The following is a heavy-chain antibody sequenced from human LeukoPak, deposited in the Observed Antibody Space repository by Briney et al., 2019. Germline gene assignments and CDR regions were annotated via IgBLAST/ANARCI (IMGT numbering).Heavy chain of an antibody. V-gene: IGHV3-23*01. CDR3: AKDMKAAWYFDY. J-gene: IGHJ4*02. D-gene: IGHD2-15*01. Sequence: SGGSLRLSCAASGYTFYNYAMSWVRKAPWKGLQWHSAISGSGGSTYYADSVKGRFTISRDNSKNTLFLQMNSLKAEDTAVYYCAKDMKAAWYFDYWGQGTLVTVSS. CDR1: GYTFYNYA. CDR2: ISGSGGST.